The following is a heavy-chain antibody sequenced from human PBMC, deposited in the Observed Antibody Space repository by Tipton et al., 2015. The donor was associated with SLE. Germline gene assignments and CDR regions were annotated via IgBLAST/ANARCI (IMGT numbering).Heavy chain of an antibody. CDR1: GFTFSSYA. CDR2: ISYDGSNK. J-gene: IGHJ4*02. Sequence: SLRLSCAASGFTFSSYAMHWVRQAPGKGLEWVAVISYDGSNKYYADSVKGRFTISRDNSKNTLYLQMNSLRAEDTAVYYCAPGHYDILTGPRYWGQGTLVTVSS. V-gene: IGHV3-30-3*01. CDR3: APGHYDILTGPRY. D-gene: IGHD3-9*01.